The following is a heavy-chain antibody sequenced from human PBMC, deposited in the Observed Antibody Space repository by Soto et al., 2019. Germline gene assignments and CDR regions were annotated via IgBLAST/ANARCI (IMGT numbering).Heavy chain of an antibody. CDR3: AVAYYDFWSAPRDRVFHYYYYMDV. CDR1: GGSISSYY. Sequence: KASETLSLTCTVSGGSISSYYWSWIRQPPGKGLEWIGYIYYSGSTNYNPSLKSRVTISVDTSKNQFSLKLSSVTAADTAVYYCAVAYYDFWSAPRDRVFHYYYYMDVWGKGTTVTVSS. CDR2: IYYSGST. J-gene: IGHJ6*03. V-gene: IGHV4-59*01. D-gene: IGHD3-3*01.